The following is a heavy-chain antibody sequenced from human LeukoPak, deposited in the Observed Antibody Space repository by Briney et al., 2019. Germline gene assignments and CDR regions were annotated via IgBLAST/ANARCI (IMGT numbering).Heavy chain of an antibody. J-gene: IGHJ6*02. V-gene: IGHV4-30-4*01. CDR2: TFNSGST. Sequence: SETLSLTGTFSVGPIGGGNSSWSGIGQPPGRGLGGIGNTFNSGSTYYNPSLKSRVTISVDTSKNQFSLKLSSVTAADTAVYYCARDSNDFWSGYYTDYGMDVWGQGTTVTVSS. D-gene: IGHD3-3*01. CDR3: ARDSNDFWSGYYTDYGMDV. CDR1: VGPIGGGNSS.